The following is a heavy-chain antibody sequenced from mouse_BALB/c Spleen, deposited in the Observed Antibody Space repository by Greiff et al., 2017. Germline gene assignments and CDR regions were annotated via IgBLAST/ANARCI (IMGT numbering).Heavy chain of an antibody. J-gene: IGHJ4*01. V-gene: IGHV5-6-3*01. Sequence: EVKVVESGGGLVQPGGPLKLSCAASGFTFSSYGMSWVRQTPDKRLELVATINSNGGSTYYPDSVKGRFTISRDNAKNTLYLQMSSLKSEDTAMYYCARATTVVATLFYYAMDYWGQGTSVTVSS. CDR3: ARATTVVATLFYYAMDY. CDR1: GFTFSSYG. D-gene: IGHD1-1*01. CDR2: INSNGGST.